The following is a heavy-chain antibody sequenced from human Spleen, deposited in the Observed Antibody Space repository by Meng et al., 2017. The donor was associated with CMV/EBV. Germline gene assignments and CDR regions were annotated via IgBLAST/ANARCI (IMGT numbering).Heavy chain of an antibody. J-gene: IGHJ4*02. V-gene: IGHV2-5*02. CDR3: AHRSYYGSGSYYDY. D-gene: IGHD3-10*01. CDR1: GFSLSTSGVG. CDR2: IYWDDDK. Sequence: QITLKESGPTLVKPTXTLTLPFPFSGFSLSTSGVGVGWIRQPPGKALEWLALIYWDDDKRYSPSLKSRLTITKDTSKNQVVLTMTNMDPVDTATYYCAHRSYYGSGSYYDYWGQGTLVTVSS.